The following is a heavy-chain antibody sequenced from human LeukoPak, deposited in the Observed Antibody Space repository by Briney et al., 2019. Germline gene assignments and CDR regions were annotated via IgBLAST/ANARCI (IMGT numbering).Heavy chain of an antibody. D-gene: IGHD6-13*01. V-gene: IGHV1-18*01. CDR1: GYTFTSYG. CDR2: ISAYNGNT. J-gene: IGHJ4*02. CDR3: ARFSSSWSSRAFDY. Sequence: ASVKVSCKASGYTFTSYGISWVRQAPGQGLEWMGWISAYNGNTNYAQKLQGRVTMTTDTSTSTAYMELRSLRSDDTAVYYCARFSSSWSSRAFDYWDQGTLVTVSS.